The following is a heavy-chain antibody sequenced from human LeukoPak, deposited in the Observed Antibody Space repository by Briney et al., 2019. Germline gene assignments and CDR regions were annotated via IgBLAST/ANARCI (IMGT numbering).Heavy chain of an antibody. Sequence: GESLKISCKGSGYSFTSYWIGWVRQTPGKGLEWMGIIYPDDSDTRYSPSFQGQVTISADKSISTAYLQWRSLKASDTAMYYCARHGSDPTSGIYYFDSWGQGTLVTVSS. V-gene: IGHV5-51*01. J-gene: IGHJ4*02. CDR1: GYSFTSYW. CDR3: ARHGSDPTSGIYYFDS. D-gene: IGHD3-10*01. CDR2: IYPDDSDT.